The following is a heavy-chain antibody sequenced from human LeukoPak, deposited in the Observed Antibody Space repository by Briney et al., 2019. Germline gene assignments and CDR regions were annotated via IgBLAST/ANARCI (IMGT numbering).Heavy chain of an antibody. CDR1: GGSISSSSYY. CDR2: IYYSGST. Sequence: KTSETLSLTCTVSGGSISSSSYYWGWIRQPPGTGPEWIGSIYYSGSTYYNPSLKSRVTISVDTSKNQFSLKLSSVTAADTAVYYCARHPFPTGPLWYWGQGTLVTVSS. CDR3: ARHPFPTGPLWY. D-gene: IGHD2-8*02. V-gene: IGHV4-39*01. J-gene: IGHJ4*02.